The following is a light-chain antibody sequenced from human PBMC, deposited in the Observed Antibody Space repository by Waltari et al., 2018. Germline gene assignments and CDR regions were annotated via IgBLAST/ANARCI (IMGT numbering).Light chain of an antibody. CDR3: QQYEQLPLT. J-gene: IGKJ3*01. CDR1: QDISNF. CDR2: YVS. V-gene: IGKV1-33*01. Sequence: DIQMTQSPSSLSASVGDRVTITCQASQDISNFLNWYQQKPGKAPKLLLYYVSNLETGVPSRFSGSGSATDFTLTISSLQPEDIAKYYCQQYEQLPLTFGPGTTVDIK.